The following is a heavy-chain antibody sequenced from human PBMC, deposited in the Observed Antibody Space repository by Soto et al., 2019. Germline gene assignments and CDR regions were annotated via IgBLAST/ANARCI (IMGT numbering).Heavy chain of an antibody. CDR3: ANQPRSSWYNRFPGDY. V-gene: IGHV3-30*18. CDR2: ISYDGSKK. Sequence: QVQLVESGGGVVQPGRSLRLSCAASGFPFSSYGMHWVRQAPGKGLEWVAVISYDGSKKYYADSVTGRFTISRNNSKNXRYLQMNSLRAEDTAVDYCANQPRSSWYNRFPGDYWGQGTLVTVSS. CDR1: GFPFSSYG. J-gene: IGHJ4*02. D-gene: IGHD6-13*01.